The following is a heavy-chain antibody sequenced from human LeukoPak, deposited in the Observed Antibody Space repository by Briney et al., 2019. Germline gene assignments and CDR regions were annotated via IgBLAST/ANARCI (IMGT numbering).Heavy chain of an antibody. CDR2: INPNSGGT. Sequence: ASVTVSCKASGYTFTGYYMHWVRQAPGQGLEWMGWINPNSGGTNYAQKFQGRVTMTRDTSISTAYMELSRLRSDDTAVYYCAREGIAVAGFDYWGQGTLVTVSS. CDR1: GYTFTGYY. J-gene: IGHJ4*02. V-gene: IGHV1-2*02. D-gene: IGHD6-19*01. CDR3: AREGIAVAGFDY.